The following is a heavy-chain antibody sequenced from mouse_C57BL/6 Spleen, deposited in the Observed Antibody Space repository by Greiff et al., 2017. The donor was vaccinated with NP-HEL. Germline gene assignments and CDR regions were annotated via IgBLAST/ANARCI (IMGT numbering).Heavy chain of an antibody. D-gene: IGHD1-1*01. CDR2: ISSGGSYT. V-gene: IGHV5-6*01. CDR1: GFTFSSYG. CDR3: ARQDVLLRPSWFAY. J-gene: IGHJ3*01. Sequence: EVKVVESGGDLVKPGGSLKLSCAASGFTFSSYGMSWVRQTPDKRLEWVATISSGGSYTYYPDSVKGRFTLSRDNAKNTLYLQMSSLKSEDTAMYDCARQDVLLRPSWFAYWGQGTLVTVSA.